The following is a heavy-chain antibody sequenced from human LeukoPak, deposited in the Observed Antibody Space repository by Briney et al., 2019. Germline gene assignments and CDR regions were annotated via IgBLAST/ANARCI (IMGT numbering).Heavy chain of an antibody. CDR1: GFTFSSYS. D-gene: IGHD3-10*01. J-gene: IGHJ4*02. CDR3: AREIERGAFDY. V-gene: IGHV3-48*04. CDR2: ISSSGSTI. Sequence: GGSLRLSCAASGFTFSSYSMNWVRQAPGKGLEWVSYISSSGSTIYYADSVKGRFTISRDNAKNSLYLQMNSLRAEDTAVYYCAREIERGAFDYWGQGTLVTVSS.